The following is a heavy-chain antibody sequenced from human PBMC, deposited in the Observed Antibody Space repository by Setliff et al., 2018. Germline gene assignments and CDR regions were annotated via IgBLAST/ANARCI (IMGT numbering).Heavy chain of an antibody. CDR3: ARGINTVSWTPKY. Sequence: SETLSLTCTVSGGSISDSSWSWIRQPPGKGLEWIGCVSSIGNTYYNPSLGSRLTISVDMSKNQFSLKLNSVTAADTAVYYCARGINTVSWTPKYWGQGTLVTVSS. V-gene: IGHV4-4*08. CDR2: VSSIGNT. D-gene: IGHD2-2*02. J-gene: IGHJ4*02. CDR1: GGSISDSS.